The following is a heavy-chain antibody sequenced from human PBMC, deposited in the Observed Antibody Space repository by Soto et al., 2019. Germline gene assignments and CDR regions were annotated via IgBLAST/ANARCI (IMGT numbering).Heavy chain of an antibody. CDR2: ISAYNGNT. V-gene: IGHV1-18*01. J-gene: IGHJ6*02. CDR1: GYPFTSYG. D-gene: IGHD6-6*01. CDR3: ARDRKAYSSSWWNYYYYGMDV. Sequence: SVQVSCKASGYPFTSYGISWVRQAPGQGLEWMGWISAYNGNTNYAQKLQGRVTMTTDTSTSTAYMELRSLRSDDTAVYYCARDRKAYSSSWWNYYYYGMDVWGQGTTVTVSS.